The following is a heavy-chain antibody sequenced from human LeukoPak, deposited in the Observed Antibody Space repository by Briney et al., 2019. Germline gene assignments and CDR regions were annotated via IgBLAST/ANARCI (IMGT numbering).Heavy chain of an antibody. CDR2: ISAYNGNP. CDR1: GYTFTSYG. Sequence: ASVKVSCKASGYTFTSYGISWVRQAPGQGLEWMGWISAYNGNPNYAQKLQGRVTMTTDTSTSTAYMELRSLRSDDTAVYYCARVGQQLVLPYYYYGMDVWGQGTTVTVSS. D-gene: IGHD6-13*01. CDR3: ARVGQQLVLPYYYYGMDV. V-gene: IGHV1-18*01. J-gene: IGHJ6*02.